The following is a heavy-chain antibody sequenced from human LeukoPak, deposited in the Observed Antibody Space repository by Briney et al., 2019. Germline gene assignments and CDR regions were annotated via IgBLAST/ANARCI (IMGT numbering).Heavy chain of an antibody. J-gene: IGHJ4*02. CDR1: GGTFSSYA. D-gene: IGHD3-22*01. CDR3: ARPYYYDSSGYSFDY. CDR2: INPNSGGT. V-gene: IGHV1-2*02. Sequence: ASVKVSCKASGGTFSSYAISWVRQAPGQGLEWMGWINPNSGGTNYAQKFQGRVTMTRDTSISTAYMELSRLRSDDTAVYYCARPYYYDSSGYSFDYWGQGTLVTVSS.